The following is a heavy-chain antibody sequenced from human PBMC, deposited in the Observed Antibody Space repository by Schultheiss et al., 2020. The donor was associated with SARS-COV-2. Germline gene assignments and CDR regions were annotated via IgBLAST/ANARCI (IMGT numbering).Heavy chain of an antibody. CDR1: GFTFSSYA. Sequence: GGSLRLSCAASGFTFSSYAMSWVRQAPGKGLEWVSAISGSGGSTYYADSVKGRFTISRDNSKNTLYLQMNSLRAEDTAVYYCARDGGIAVAEDWGQGTLVTVSS. J-gene: IGHJ4*02. CDR3: ARDGGIAVAED. V-gene: IGHV3-23*01. D-gene: IGHD6-19*01. CDR2: ISGSGGST.